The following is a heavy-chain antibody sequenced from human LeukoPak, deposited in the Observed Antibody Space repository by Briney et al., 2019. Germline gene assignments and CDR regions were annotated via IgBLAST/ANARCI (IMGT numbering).Heavy chain of an antibody. CDR1: GFTFSDHA. J-gene: IGHJ4*02. V-gene: IGHV3-23*01. D-gene: IGHD3-22*01. CDR2: TSAGGDIT. Sequence: GGSLRLSCAASGFTFSDHAMTWVRQTPGKGLESVSSTSAGGDITHYAESVKGRFTISRDNSKNTLYLQMNSLRAEDTAIYFCAYLDSSGFYYGCLRYWGQGTPVTVSS. CDR3: AYLDSSGFYYGCLRY.